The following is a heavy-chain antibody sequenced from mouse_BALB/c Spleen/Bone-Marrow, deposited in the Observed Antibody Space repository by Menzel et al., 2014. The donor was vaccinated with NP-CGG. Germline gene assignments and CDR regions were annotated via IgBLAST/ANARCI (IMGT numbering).Heavy chain of an antibody. J-gene: IGHJ2*01. D-gene: IGHD1-1*01. CDR2: IDPANGNT. Sequence: VQLKQSGAELVKPGASVKLSCTASGFNIKDTYMHWVKQRPEQGLEWIGRIDPANGNTKYDPKFQGKATITADTSSNTAYLQLNSLTSVDTAVYYCARYYYGTRYYFDYWGQGTTLTVSS. CDR1: GFNIKDTY. V-gene: IGHV14-3*02. CDR3: ARYYYGTRYYFDY.